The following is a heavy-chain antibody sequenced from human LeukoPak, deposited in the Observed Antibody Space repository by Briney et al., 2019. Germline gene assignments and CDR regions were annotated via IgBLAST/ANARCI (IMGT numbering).Heavy chain of an antibody. CDR1: GLTFSSSTFGSYT. CDR2: SSSSGTYI. Sequence: GGCLRLRWPTSGLTFSSSTFGSYTMNWVRQAPEKGLEWVSSSSSSGTYIYYTDSVKGRFTISRDIANSLLYLQMNSLRADDTAVYYCARDLYYSTGFDYWGQGTLVTVSS. D-gene: IGHD4-11*01. J-gene: IGHJ4*02. V-gene: IGHV3-21*01. CDR3: ARDLYYSTGFDY.